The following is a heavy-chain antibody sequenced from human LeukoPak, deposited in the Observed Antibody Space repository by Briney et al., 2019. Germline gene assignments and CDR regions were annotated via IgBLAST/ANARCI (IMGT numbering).Heavy chain of an antibody. J-gene: IGHJ6*02. CDR2: IYPGDSDT. V-gene: IGHV5-51*01. D-gene: IGHD3-22*01. Sequence: GESLKISCKGSGYSFTSYWIGWVRQMPGKGLEWMGIIYPGDSDTRYSPSFQGQVTISADKSISTAYLQWSSLKASDTAMYYCARQNYYDSSGYPANVGMDVWGQGTTVTVSS. CDR3: ARQNYYDSSGYPANVGMDV. CDR1: GYSFTSYW.